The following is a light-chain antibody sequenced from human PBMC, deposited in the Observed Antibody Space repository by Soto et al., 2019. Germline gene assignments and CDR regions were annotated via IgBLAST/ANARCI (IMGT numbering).Light chain of an antibody. CDR3: CSYAGSYTLV. Sequence: QSALTRPRSVSGSPGQSVTISCTGTSSDIGDSNYVSWYQQHPGKAPKLLIYDVTRRPSGVPDRFSGSKSGNTASLTISGLQAEDEADYFCCSYAGSYTLVFGGGTKVTVL. J-gene: IGLJ2*01. CDR2: DVT. CDR1: SSDIGDSNY. V-gene: IGLV2-11*01.